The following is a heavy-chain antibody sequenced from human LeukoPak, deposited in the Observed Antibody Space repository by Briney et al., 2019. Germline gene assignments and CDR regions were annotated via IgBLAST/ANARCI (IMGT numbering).Heavy chain of an antibody. CDR1: GYSFTDKY. CDR3: ATPPGVGTAMGENY. V-gene: IGHV3-30*03. CDR2: ISYDGSNK. Sequence: SCKASGYSFTDKYMHWVRQAPGKGLEWVAVISYDGSNKYYADSVKGRFTISRDNSKNTLYLQMNSLRAEDTAVYYCATPPGVGTAMGENYWGQGTLVTVSS. J-gene: IGHJ4*02. D-gene: IGHD5-18*01.